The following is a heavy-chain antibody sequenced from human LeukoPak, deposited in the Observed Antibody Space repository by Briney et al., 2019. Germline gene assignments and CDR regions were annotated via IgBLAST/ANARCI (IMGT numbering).Heavy chain of an antibody. V-gene: IGHV1-2*06. CDR2: VNPNSGGT. J-gene: IGHJ3*02. Sequence: ASVKVSCKASGYTFTGYYMHWVRQAPGQGPEWMGRVNPNSGGTNYAQKFQGRVTMTRDTSISTAYMDLSRLRSDDTAVYYCARPDCSSTSCLNAFDIWGQGTMVTVSS. CDR1: GYTFTGYY. D-gene: IGHD2-2*01. CDR3: ARPDCSSTSCLNAFDI.